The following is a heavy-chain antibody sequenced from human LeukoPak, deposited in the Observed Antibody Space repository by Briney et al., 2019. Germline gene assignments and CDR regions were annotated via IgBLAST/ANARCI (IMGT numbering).Heavy chain of an antibody. J-gene: IGHJ4*02. CDR1: GGSISSSSYY. D-gene: IGHD5-12*01. V-gene: IGHV4-39*07. Sequence: SETPSLTCTVSGGSISSSSYYWGWIRQPPGKGLEWIGSIYYSGSTYYNPSLKSRVTISVDTSKNQFSLRLRSVTAADTAVYYCAREGYSGHDFIYWGQGTLVTVSS. CDR2: IYYSGST. CDR3: AREGYSGHDFIY.